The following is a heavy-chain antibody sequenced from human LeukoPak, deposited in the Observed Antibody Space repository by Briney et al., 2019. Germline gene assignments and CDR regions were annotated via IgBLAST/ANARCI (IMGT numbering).Heavy chain of an antibody. CDR3: ALLTPPSSYCSGGSCLDY. CDR2: INPNSGGT. V-gene: IGHV1-2*02. J-gene: IGHJ4*02. CDR1: GYTFTSYY. D-gene: IGHD2-15*01. Sequence: ASVKVSCKASGYTFTSYYMHWVRQAPGQGLEWMGWINPNSGGTNYAQKFQGRVTMTRDTSISTAYMELSRLRSDDTAVYYCALLTPPSSYCSGGSCLDYWGQGTLVTVSS.